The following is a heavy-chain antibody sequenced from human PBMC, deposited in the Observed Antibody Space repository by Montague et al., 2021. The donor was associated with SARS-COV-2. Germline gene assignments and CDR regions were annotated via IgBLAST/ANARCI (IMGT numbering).Heavy chain of an antibody. CDR3: ARIDSSSWPNFDY. J-gene: IGHJ4*02. CDR2: IDWDDDK. CDR1: GFSLSTSGTC. D-gene: IGHD6-13*01. V-gene: IGHV2-70*01. Sequence: PALVKPTQTPTLTCTFSGFSLSTSGTCVSWIRQPPGKALEWLAPIDWDDDKYYSTSLKTRLTISKDTSKNQVVLTMTNMDPVDTATYYCARIDSSSWPNFDYWGQGTLVTVSS.